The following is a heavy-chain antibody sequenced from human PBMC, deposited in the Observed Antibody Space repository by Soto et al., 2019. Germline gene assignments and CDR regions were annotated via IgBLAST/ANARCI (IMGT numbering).Heavy chain of an antibody. V-gene: IGHV1-18*01. J-gene: IGHJ3*01. CDR2: ISPYNGNT. CDR1: GYTFPSFA. CDR3: ARGGLWFGELPERDTFDV. Sequence: ASVKVSCKASGYTFPSFAITWVRQAPGQGLEWMGWISPYNGNTNFAQRLQDRITMTTDTFTNTAYMELRSLISDDTAVYYCARGGLWFGELPERDTFDVWGQGTMVTVSS. D-gene: IGHD3-10*01.